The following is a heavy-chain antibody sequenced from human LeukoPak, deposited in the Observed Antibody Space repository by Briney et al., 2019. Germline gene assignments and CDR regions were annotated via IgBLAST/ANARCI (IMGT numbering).Heavy chain of an antibody. CDR1: GFTFGDYA. V-gene: IGHV3-49*04. CDR2: IRSKAYGGTT. J-gene: IGHJ4*02. D-gene: IGHD2-15*01. CDR3: TRDEYCSGGSCYSTAFDY. Sequence: GGSLRLSCTASGFTFGDYAMSWVRQAPGKGLEWVGFIRSKAYGGTTEYAASVKGRFTISRDDSKSIAYLQMNRLKTEDTAVYYCTRDEYCSGGSCYSTAFDYWGQGTLVTVSS.